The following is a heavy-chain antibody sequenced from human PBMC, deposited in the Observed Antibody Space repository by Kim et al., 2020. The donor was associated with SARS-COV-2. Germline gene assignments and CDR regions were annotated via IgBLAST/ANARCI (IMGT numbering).Heavy chain of an antibody. V-gene: IGHV3-23*01. CDR1: GFTFSNYA. CDR2: ISGSGGST. Sequence: GGSLRLSCAASGFTFSNYATTWVRQVPGKGLEWVSAISGSGGSTYYADSVKGRFTISRDNSKNTLYLQMNSLRAEDTAVYYCAKDEVTMVRGVMPIWGQGTLVTVSS. D-gene: IGHD3-10*01. J-gene: IGHJ4*02. CDR3: AKDEVTMVRGVMPI.